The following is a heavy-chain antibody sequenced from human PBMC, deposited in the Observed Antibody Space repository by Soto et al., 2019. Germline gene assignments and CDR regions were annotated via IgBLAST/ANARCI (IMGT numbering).Heavy chain of an antibody. V-gene: IGHV3-48*01. J-gene: IGHJ4*02. CDR3: ASGLLVGLFDD. D-gene: IGHD1-26*01. Sequence: GGSLRLSCAASRITFSAYNMNWVRQAPGKGLEWVSYISGDSTSIYYTDSVKGRFTISRDNAKNSLYLQMNGLRAEDTAVYYCASGLLVGLFDDWGLGTLVTVSS. CDR1: RITFSAYN. CDR2: ISGDSTSI.